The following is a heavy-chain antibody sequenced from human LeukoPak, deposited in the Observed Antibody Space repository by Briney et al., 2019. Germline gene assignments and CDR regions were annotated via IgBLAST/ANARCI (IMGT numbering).Heavy chain of an antibody. J-gene: IGHJ6*02. V-gene: IGHV3-33*01. CDR3: ARGSYYYGSGSLDYYGMDV. Sequence: GGSLRLSCAASGFTFSSYGMHWVRQAPGKGLEWVAVIWYDGSNKYYADSVKGRFTISRDNSKNTLYLQMNSLRAEDTAVYYCARGSYYYGSGSLDYYGMDVWGQGTTVTVSS. D-gene: IGHD3-10*01. CDR2: IWYDGSNK. CDR1: GFTFSSYG.